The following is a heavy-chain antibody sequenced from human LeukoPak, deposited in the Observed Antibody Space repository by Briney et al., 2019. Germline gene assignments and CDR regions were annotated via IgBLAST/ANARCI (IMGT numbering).Heavy chain of an antibody. CDR3: ARYCGGDCNDAFDI. D-gene: IGHD2-21*02. CDR1: GDSIRSYY. CDR2: IYYGGST. V-gene: IGHV4-59*01. Sequence: SETLSLTCTVSGDSIRSYYWSWIRQPPGEGLEWIGYIYYGGSTNYNPSLKSRVTMSVDTSKNQFSLKLSSVTAADTAVYYCARYCGGDCNDAFDIWGQGTMVTVSS. J-gene: IGHJ3*02.